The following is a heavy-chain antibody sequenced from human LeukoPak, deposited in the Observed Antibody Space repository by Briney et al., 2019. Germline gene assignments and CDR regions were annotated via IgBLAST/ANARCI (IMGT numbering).Heavy chain of an antibody. CDR1: GFTFSSYS. V-gene: IGHV3-21*01. CDR2: ISSSSYI. CDR3: ARGTPTTRDFDY. Sequence: PGGSLRLSCAASGFTFSSYSMNWVRQAPGKGLEWVSSISSSSYIYYADSVKGRFTISRDNAKNSLYLQMNSLRAEDTAVYYCARGTPTTRDFDYWGQGTLVTVSS. J-gene: IGHJ4*02. D-gene: IGHD4-11*01.